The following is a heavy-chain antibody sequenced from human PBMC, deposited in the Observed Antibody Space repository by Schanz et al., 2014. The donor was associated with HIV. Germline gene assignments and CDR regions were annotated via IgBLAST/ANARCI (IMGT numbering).Heavy chain of an antibody. V-gene: IGHV3-48*04. CDR1: GFTFSNYA. D-gene: IGHD2-21*02. CDR2: MTTNDRI. J-gene: IGHJ3*01. Sequence: EVQLLESGGGLVQPGGSLRLSCAASGFTFSNYAMTWVRQAPGKGLEWVSVMTTNDRIYYAESVKGRFTISRDNAKSSLYLQMNSLRAEDTAVYYCARVSQITHIVVVTASLVDVWGQGTMVTVSS. CDR3: ARVSQITHIVVVTASLVDV.